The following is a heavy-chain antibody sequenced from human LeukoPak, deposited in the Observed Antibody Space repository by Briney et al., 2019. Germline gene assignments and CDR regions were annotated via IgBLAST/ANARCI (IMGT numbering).Heavy chain of an antibody. V-gene: IGHV3-23*01. D-gene: IGHD1-7*01. J-gene: IGHJ4*02. CDR2: ISSSGSGDNT. Sequence: PGGSLRLSCAASGFTFSSYAMSWVRQAPGKGLEWVSGISSSGSGDNTYYADSVKGRFTISRDSSKNTLFLHMNTLRAEDTAVYYCARGGLTGTTIPYFDYWGQGTLVTVSS. CDR1: GFTFSSYA. CDR3: ARGGLTGTTIPYFDY.